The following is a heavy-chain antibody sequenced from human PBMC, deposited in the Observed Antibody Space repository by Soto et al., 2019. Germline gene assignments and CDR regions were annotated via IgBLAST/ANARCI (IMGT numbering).Heavy chain of an antibody. CDR1: GFTFSSYW. J-gene: IGHJ6*03. Sequence: PGGSLRLSCEASGFTFSSYWMTWVRQAPGKGLEWVANIKQDGSEKYYVDSVKGRFTISRDNAKNSLYLQMNSLRASDTAMYYCARHGRAARPFYYHYYMDVWGKGTTVTVSS. V-gene: IGHV3-7*03. CDR2: IKQDGSEK. D-gene: IGHD6-6*01. CDR3: ARHGRAARPFYYHYYMDV.